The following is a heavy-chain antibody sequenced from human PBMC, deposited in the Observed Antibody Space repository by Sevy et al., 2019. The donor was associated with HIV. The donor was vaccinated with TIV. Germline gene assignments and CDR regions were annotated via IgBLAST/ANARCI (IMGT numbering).Heavy chain of an antibody. CDR3: ARRTDFYYYYGMDV. V-gene: IGHV4-59*01. CDR2: IYYSGST. CDR1: GGSISSYY. D-gene: IGHD2-21*02. J-gene: IGHJ6*02. Sequence: SETLSLTCTVSGGSISSYYWSWIRQPPGKGLEWFGYIYYSGSTNYNPSLKSRVTISVDTSKNQFSLKLGSVTAADTAVYYCARRTDFYYYYGMDVWGQGTTVTVSS.